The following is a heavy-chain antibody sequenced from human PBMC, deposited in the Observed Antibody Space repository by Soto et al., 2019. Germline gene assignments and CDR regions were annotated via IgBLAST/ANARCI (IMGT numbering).Heavy chain of an antibody. CDR2: ISGSGGST. CDR3: VSGSGSYCYDY. D-gene: IGHD3-10*01. CDR1: GFTFSSYA. V-gene: IGHV3-23*01. J-gene: IGHJ4*02. Sequence: EVQLLESGGGLVQPGGSLRLSCAASGFTFSSYAMSWVRQAPGKGLEWVSAISGSGGSTYYADSVKGRFTISRDNSKNTMYLQMNSLRAEDTAVYYAVSGSGSYCYDYWGQGTLVTVSS.